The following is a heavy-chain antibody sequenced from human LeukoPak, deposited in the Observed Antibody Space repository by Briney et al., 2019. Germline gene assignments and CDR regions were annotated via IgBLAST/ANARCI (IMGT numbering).Heavy chain of an antibody. Sequence: GGSLRLSCAASGFTFSSYGMHWVRQAPGKGLEWVAFIRYDGSNKYYADSVKGRFTISRDNSKNTLYLQMNSLRAEDTAVYYCAKEYPSYGSGSYYVDYWGQGTLVTVSS. D-gene: IGHD3-10*01. V-gene: IGHV3-30*02. CDR2: IRYDGSNK. J-gene: IGHJ4*02. CDR1: GFTFSSYG. CDR3: AKEYPSYGSGSYYVDY.